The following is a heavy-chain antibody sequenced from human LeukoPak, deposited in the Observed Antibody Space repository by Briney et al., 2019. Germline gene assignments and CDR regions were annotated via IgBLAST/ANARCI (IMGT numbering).Heavy chain of an antibody. J-gene: IGHJ5*02. CDR1: GGSISSYY. D-gene: IGHD3-22*01. CDR3: ARNTYYYDSSGYYLTEYNWFDP. CDR2: IYYSGST. Sequence: RTSETLSLTCTVSGGSISSYYWSWIRQPPGKGLEWIGYIYYSGSTNYNPSLKSRVTISVDTSKNQFSLKLSSVTAADTAVYYCARNTYYYDSSGYYLTEYNWFDPWGQGTLVTVSS. V-gene: IGHV4-59*01.